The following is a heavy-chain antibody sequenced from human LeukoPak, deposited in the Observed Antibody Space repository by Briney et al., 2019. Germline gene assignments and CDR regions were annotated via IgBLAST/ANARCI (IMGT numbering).Heavy chain of an antibody. CDR2: IRYDGSNK. D-gene: IGHD2-21*01. J-gene: IGHJ4*02. V-gene: IGHV3-30*02. Sequence: GGSLRLSCAPSGFTFSSYGMHWVRQAPGKGLEGVAFIRYDGSNKYYADSVKGRFTISRDNSKNTLYLQMNSLRAEDTAVYYCATPPNGGDLNYYFDYWGQGTLVTVSS. CDR3: ATPPNGGDLNYYFDY. CDR1: GFTFSSYG.